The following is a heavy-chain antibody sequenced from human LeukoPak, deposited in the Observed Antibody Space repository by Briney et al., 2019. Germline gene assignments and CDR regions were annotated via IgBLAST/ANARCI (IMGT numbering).Heavy chain of an antibody. V-gene: IGHV4-31*03. D-gene: IGHD6-13*01. CDR1: GGSISSGGYY. CDR3: ARLQQLVAFDI. J-gene: IGHJ3*02. CDR2: IYYSGST. Sequence: PSETLSLTCTVSGGSISSGGYYWSWIRQHPGKVLEWIGYIYYSGSTYYNPSLKSRVTISVDTSKNQFSLKLSSVTAADTAVYYCARLQQLVAFDIWGQGTMVTVSS.